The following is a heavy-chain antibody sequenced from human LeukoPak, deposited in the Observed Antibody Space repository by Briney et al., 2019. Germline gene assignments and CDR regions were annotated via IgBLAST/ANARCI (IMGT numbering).Heavy chain of an antibody. CDR3: ARGLRYFDWLLVPFDY. D-gene: IGHD3-9*01. CDR1: GFTFSSYS. Sequence: GGSLRLSCAASGFTFSSYSMNWVRQVPGKGLEWVSSISSSSSYIYYADSVKGRFTISRDNAKNSLYLQMNSLRAEDTAVYYCARGLRYFDWLLVPFDYWAREPWSPSPQ. J-gene: IGHJ4*02. CDR2: ISSSSSYI. V-gene: IGHV3-21*01.